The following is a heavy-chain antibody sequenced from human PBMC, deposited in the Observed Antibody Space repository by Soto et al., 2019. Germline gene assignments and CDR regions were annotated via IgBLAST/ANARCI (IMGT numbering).Heavy chain of an antibody. CDR2: ISYDGSTT. D-gene: IGHD3-16*01. V-gene: IGHV3-30*18. J-gene: IGHJ4*02. CDR1: GFTFSSYG. Sequence: GGSLRLSCAASGFTFSSYGMHWVRQAPGKGLEWVAVISYDGSTTYYADSVKGRFTVSRDNSKNTVYLQMNSLRAEDTAVYYCAKDRLAGGFDYWGQGTLVTVSS. CDR3: AKDRLAGGFDY.